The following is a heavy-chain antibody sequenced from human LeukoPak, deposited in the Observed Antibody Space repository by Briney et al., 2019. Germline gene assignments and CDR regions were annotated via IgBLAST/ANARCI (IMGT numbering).Heavy chain of an antibody. CDR2: ISSSGNAR. V-gene: IGHV3-48*01. J-gene: IGHJ4*02. CDR3: ARGWRDYDYVWGSYRPFDY. CDR1: GFTFDDYA. D-gene: IGHD3-16*02. Sequence: GGSLRLSCAASGFTFDDYAMHWVRQAPGKGLEWVSYISSSGNARYYADSVKGRFTISRDNAKNSLYLQMNSLRAEDTAVYYCARGWRDYDYVWGSYRPFDYGGQGTLVTVSS.